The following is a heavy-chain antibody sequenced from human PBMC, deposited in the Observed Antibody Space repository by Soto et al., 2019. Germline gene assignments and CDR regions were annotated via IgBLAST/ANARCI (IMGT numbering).Heavy chain of an antibody. V-gene: IGHV3-33*01. Sequence: QVQLVESGGGVVQPGRSLRLSCAASGFTFSSYGMHWVRQAPGKGLEWVAVIWYDGSNKYYADSVKGRFTISRDNSKNTMYLQMSSLRAEDTAVSYCARDLDYYDSSGYYRHYYYYGMDVWGQGTKVTVSS. J-gene: IGHJ6*02. CDR2: IWYDGSNK. CDR1: GFTFSSYG. D-gene: IGHD3-22*01. CDR3: ARDLDYYDSSGYYRHYYYYGMDV.